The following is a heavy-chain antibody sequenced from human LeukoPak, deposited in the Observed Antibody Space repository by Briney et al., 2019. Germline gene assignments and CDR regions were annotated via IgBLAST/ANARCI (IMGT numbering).Heavy chain of an antibody. J-gene: IGHJ4*02. CDR3: AKRTPYSSGSYYFDY. V-gene: IGHV3-23*01. D-gene: IGHD3-22*01. Sequence: GGSLRLSCEVSGFTFSSYAMSWVRQAPGKGLEWASAISGSGGTTNYADSVKGRLTISRDNSQNTLYLQMNSLRAEDTAVYYCAKRTPYSSGSYYFDYWGQGTLVTVSS. CDR2: ISGSGGTT. CDR1: GFTFSSYA.